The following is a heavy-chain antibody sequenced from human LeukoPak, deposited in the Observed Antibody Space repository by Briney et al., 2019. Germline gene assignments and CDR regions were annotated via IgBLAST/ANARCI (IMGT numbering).Heavy chain of an antibody. J-gene: IGHJ4*02. CDR1: GFTFSSYW. D-gene: IGHD3-10*01. V-gene: IGHV3-7*01. CDR2: IKQDGSEK. CDR3: ARNVYYDSGTYHSGFDY. Sequence: GGALRLSCAASGFTFSSYWMSWVRQAPGKGLEWVANIKQDGSEKYYVDSVKGRFTISRDNAKTSLYLQMNSLRAEDTAVYYCARNVYYDSGTYHSGFDYWGLGTLVTVSS.